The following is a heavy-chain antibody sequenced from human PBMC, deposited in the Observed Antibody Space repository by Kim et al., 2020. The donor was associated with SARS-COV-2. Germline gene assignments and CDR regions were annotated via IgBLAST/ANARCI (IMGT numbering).Heavy chain of an antibody. CDR3: ARQGDGYSKFDY. D-gene: IGHD4-4*01. V-gene: IGHV4-39*01. J-gene: IGHJ4*02. Sequence: SETLSLTCTVSGGSISSSSYYWGWIRQPPGKGLEWIGSIYYSGSTYYNPSLKSRVTISVDTSKNQFSLKLISVTAADTAVYYCARQGDGYSKFDYWGQGT. CDR1: GGSISSSSYY. CDR2: IYYSGST.